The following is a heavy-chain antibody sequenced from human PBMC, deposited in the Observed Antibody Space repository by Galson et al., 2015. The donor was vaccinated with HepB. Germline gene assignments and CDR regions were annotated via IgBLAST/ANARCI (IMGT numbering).Heavy chain of an antibody. CDR1: GFTFSSYG. D-gene: IGHD5-18*01. CDR3: AKSRPGYSYGLESVLTVDY. J-gene: IGHJ4*02. Sequence: SLRLSCAASGFTFSSYGMHWVRQAPGKGLEWVAVISYDGSNKYYADSVKGRFTISRDNSKNTLYLQMNSLRAEDTAVYYCAKSRPGYSYGLESVLTVDYWGQGTLVTVSS. V-gene: IGHV3-30*18. CDR2: ISYDGSNK.